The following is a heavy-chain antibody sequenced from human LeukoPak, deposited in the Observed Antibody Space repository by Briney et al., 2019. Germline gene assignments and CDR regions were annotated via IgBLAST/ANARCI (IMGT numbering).Heavy chain of an antibody. V-gene: IGHV3-23*01. D-gene: IGHD3-10*01. CDR1: GFTFNTYG. J-gene: IGHJ4*02. CDR3: ARGGVDYYGSGTYYLMYYFDY. Sequence: LAGGSLSLSCAASGFTFNTYGMSWVRQAPGKGLEWVSGISGSGGATYYADSVKGRFTISRDDPHNTLYLQMNSLRAEDTAVYFCARGGVDYYGSGTYYLMYYFDYWGQGALVTVSS. CDR2: ISGSGGAT.